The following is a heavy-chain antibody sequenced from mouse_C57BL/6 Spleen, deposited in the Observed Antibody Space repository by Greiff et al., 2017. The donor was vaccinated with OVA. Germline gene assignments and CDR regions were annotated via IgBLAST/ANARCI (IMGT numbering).Heavy chain of an antibody. J-gene: IGHJ2*01. V-gene: IGHV1-19*01. CDR2: INPYNGGT. Sequence: EVQLQQSGPVLVKPGASVKMSCKASGYTFTDYYMNWVKQSHGKSLEWIGVINPYNGGTSYNQKFKGKATLTVDKSSSTAYMELNSLTSEDSAVYYCARGDYYGSSEPFDYWGQGTTLTVSS. D-gene: IGHD1-1*01. CDR3: ARGDYYGSSEPFDY. CDR1: GYTFTDYY.